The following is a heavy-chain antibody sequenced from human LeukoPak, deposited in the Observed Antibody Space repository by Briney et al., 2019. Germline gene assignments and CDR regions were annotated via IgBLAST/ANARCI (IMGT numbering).Heavy chain of an antibody. D-gene: IGHD3-22*01. CDR3: AGTSYYYETADY. Sequence: GGSLRLSCAASGFTFSSYEMIWVRQAPGKGLEWVSYISSSGSTIYYADSVKGRFTISRDNAKNSLYLQMNSLRAEDTAVYYCAGTSYYYETADYWGQGTLVTVSS. J-gene: IGHJ4*02. V-gene: IGHV3-48*03. CDR2: ISSSGSTI. CDR1: GFTFSSYE.